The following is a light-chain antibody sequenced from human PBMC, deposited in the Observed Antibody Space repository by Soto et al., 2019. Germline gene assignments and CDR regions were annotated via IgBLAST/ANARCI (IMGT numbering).Light chain of an antibody. J-gene: IGKJ3*01. CDR3: QKYNSALPF. CDR1: QGISYY. CDR2: AAS. V-gene: IGKV1-27*01. Sequence: DFPMTQSPTSLSASVGDRVTITCRASQGISYYLAWYHQKAGKAPKLLIYAASTLQSGVPSRFSGRGSGTDFTLTISSLQPEDVGTYYCQKYNSALPFFGPGTKVEIK.